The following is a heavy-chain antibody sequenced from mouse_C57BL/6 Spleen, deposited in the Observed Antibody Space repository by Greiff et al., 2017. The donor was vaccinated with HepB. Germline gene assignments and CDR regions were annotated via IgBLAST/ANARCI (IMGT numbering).Heavy chain of an antibody. CDR1: GYAFSSSW. D-gene: IGHD1-1*01. CDR2: IYPGDGDT. CDR3: APITTDHLYAMDY. V-gene: IGHV1-82*01. Sequence: QVQLQQSGPELVKPGASVKISCKASGYAFSSSWMNWVKQRPGKGLEWIGRIYPGDGDTNYNGKFKGKATLTADKSSSTAYMQLSSLTSEDSAVYFCAPITTDHLYAMDYWGQGTSVTVSS. J-gene: IGHJ4*01.